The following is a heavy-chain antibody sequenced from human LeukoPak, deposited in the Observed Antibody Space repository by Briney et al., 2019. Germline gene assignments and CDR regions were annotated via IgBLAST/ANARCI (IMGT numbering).Heavy chain of an antibody. Sequence: GGSLRLSCAASGFTFSSYAMSWVRQAPGKGLEWVSAISGSGGSTYYADSVKGRFTISRDNSKNTLYLQMNSLRAEDTAVYYCARDPLYSGILYYFDYWGQGTLVTVSS. V-gene: IGHV3-23*01. CDR2: ISGSGGST. CDR3: ARDPLYSGILYYFDY. CDR1: GFTFSSYA. J-gene: IGHJ4*02. D-gene: IGHD5-12*01.